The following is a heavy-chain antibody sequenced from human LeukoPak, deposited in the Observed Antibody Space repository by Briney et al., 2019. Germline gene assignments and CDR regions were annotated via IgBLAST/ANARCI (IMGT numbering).Heavy chain of an antibody. CDR1: GLTFSSYP. Sequence: GGSLRLSCAASGLTFSSYPTHWVRQAPGKGLEWVAVISYGGSEKHYADPVKGRFTISRDNSKNTLYLQMNSLRAEDTAVYYCARGEGTTVVDYWGQGTLVTVSS. CDR2: ISYGGSEK. V-gene: IGHV3-30-3*01. J-gene: IGHJ4*02. CDR3: ARGEGTTVVDY. D-gene: IGHD4-17*01.